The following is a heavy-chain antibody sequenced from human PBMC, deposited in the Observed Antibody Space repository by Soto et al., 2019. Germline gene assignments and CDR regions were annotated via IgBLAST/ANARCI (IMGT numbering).Heavy chain of an antibody. CDR3: ARHFDVDPSLDHYYFDL. D-gene: IGHD3-9*01. Sequence: QVLLQASGPGLVKPSETLSLTCTVSGVSITPYFWSWIRQPAGEAPEWLGHIYASGRTTYNPSLKSRVTMFVSQTQVSLRLTSVTAADTAVYYCARHFDVDPSLDHYYFDLWGRGALVTVSS. CDR2: IYASGRT. J-gene: IGHJ2*01. V-gene: IGHV4-4*07. CDR1: GVSITPYF.